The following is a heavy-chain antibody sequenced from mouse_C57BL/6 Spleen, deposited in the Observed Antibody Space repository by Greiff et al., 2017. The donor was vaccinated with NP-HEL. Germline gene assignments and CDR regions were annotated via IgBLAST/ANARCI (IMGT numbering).Heavy chain of an antibody. D-gene: IGHD1-1*01. CDR1: GFNIKDDY. CDR3: TTNFLLLGSSHWYFDV. Sequence: VHVKQSGAELVRPGASVKLSCTASGFNIKDDYMHWVKQRPEQGLEWIGWIDPENGDTEYASKFQGKATITADTSSNTAYLQLSSLTSEDTAVYYCTTNFLLLGSSHWYFDVWGTGTTVTVSS. CDR2: IDPENGDT. V-gene: IGHV14-4*01. J-gene: IGHJ1*03.